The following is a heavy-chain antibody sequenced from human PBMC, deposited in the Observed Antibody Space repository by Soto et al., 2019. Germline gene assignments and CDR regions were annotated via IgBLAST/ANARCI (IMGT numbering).Heavy chain of an antibody. V-gene: IGHV3-7*04. CDR3: AGGTGWITDC. Sequence: PGGSLRLSCAASGFTFSNYWMNWVRQAPGKGLEWVANINQDGSQKYYVDSVKGRFTISRDNAKKSLDLQMNRLTDEDTAVYYCAGGTGWITDCWGQGTVVTVSS. J-gene: IGHJ4*02. CDR2: INQDGSQK. D-gene: IGHD6-19*01. CDR1: GFTFSNYW.